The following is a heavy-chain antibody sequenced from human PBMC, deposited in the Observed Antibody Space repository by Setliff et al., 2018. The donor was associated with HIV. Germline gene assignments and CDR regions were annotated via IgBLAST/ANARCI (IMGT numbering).Heavy chain of an antibody. CDR2: ISYDGSNK. Sequence: GGSLRLSCAASGFTFSSYAMHWVRQAPGKGLEWVAVISYDGSNKYYADSVKGRFTISRDNSKNTLYLQMNSLRAEDTAVYYCARGPGTLGYSGYARWGQGTLVTVSS. J-gene: IGHJ4*02. D-gene: IGHD5-12*01. CDR1: GFTFSSYA. CDR3: ARGPGTLGYSGYAR. V-gene: IGHV3-30-3*01.